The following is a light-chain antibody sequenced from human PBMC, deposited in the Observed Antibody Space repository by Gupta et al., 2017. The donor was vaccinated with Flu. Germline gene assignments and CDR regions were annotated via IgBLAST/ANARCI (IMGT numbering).Light chain of an antibody. CDR1: RSNIGNNY. J-gene: IGLJ2*01. V-gene: IGLV1-51*02. CDR2: ENN. Sequence: VTISCSGSRSNIGNNYVSWYQQLPGTAPNLLIYENNKRPSGMPDRFSGSKSGTSATLGITGLQTGDEADYYCGTWDSSLSARGVFGGGTKLAVL. CDR3: GTWDSSLSARGV.